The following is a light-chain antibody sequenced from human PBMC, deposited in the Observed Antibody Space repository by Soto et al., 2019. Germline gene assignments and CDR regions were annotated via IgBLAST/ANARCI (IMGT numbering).Light chain of an antibody. Sequence: QSVLTQPPSASGTPGQRVIISCSGSSSNIGSNYVYWYQQLPGTAPKLLISKNNQRPSGVPDRFSGSKSGTSASLAISGLRSEDEADYYCAAWDDSLSGGVFGTGAKLTVL. CDR2: KNN. J-gene: IGLJ1*01. V-gene: IGLV1-47*01. CDR1: SSNIGSNY. CDR3: AAWDDSLSGGV.